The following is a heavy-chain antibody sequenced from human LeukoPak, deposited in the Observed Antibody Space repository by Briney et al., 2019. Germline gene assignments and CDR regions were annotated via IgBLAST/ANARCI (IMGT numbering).Heavy chain of an antibody. CDR2: IYYSGST. Sequence: PSETLSLTCTVSGGSISSGGYYWSWIRQHPRKGLEWIGYIYYSGSTYYNPSLKSRVTISVDTSKNQFSLKLSSVTAADTAVYYCARGYRGYDDYWGQGTLVTVSS. CDR1: GGSISSGGYY. CDR3: ARGYRGYDDY. J-gene: IGHJ4*02. D-gene: IGHD5-12*01. V-gene: IGHV4-31*03.